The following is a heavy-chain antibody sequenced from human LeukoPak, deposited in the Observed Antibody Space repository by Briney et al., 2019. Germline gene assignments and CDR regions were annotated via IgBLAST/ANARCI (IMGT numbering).Heavy chain of an antibody. J-gene: IGHJ4*02. CDR1: GFTFSSYA. CDR2: ISSNGGST. CDR3: VKDTSVSLREHYFDY. V-gene: IGHV3-64D*06. Sequence: GRSLRLSCAASGFTFSSYAMHWVRQAPGKGLEYVSAISSNGGSTYYADSVKGRFTISRDNSKNTLYLQMSSLRAEDTAVYYCVKDTSVSLREHYFDYWGQGTLVTVSS. D-gene: IGHD1-26*01.